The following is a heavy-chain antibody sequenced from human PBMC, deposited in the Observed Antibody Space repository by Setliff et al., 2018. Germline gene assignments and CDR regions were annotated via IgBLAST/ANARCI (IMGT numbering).Heavy chain of an antibody. CDR3: ARMAVRVASRPSSPRQYDDYMDF. Sequence: PSETLSLTCIVSGGSISSSNYYWSWLRQSPGKGLDWIGSINYRGSTYDNPSLKRRVTMSVDTSKSHFTLRLSSVTAADTAVYYCARMAVRVASRPSSPRQYDDYMDFWGKGATVTVSS. CDR2: INYRGST. CDR1: GGSISSSNYY. V-gene: IGHV4-39*02. J-gene: IGHJ6*03. D-gene: IGHD6-6*01.